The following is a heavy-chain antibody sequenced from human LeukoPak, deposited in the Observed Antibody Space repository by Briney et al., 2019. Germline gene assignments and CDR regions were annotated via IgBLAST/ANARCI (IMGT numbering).Heavy chain of an antibody. Sequence: SETLFLTCTVSGGSISNYYWSWIRQPAGKGLEWIGRKYARGSSNYNPPVQSRVTMSVDTSKNQFSLKLRSVTAADTAVYYCARGRYCSADICTGGDSFDIWGQGTMVSVSP. D-gene: IGHD2-15*01. V-gene: IGHV4-4*07. CDR3: ARGRYCSADICTGGDSFDI. CDR2: KYARGSS. J-gene: IGHJ3*02. CDR1: GGSISNYY.